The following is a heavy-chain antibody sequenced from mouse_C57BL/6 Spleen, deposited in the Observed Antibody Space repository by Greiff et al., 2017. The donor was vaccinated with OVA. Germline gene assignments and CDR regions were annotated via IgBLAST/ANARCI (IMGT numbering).Heavy chain of an antibody. D-gene: IGHD1-1*01. Sequence: EVKLVESGGGLVKPGGSLKLSCAASGFTFSDYGMHWVRQAPEKGLEWVAYISSGSSTLYYADTVKGRFTISRDNAKNTLFLQMTSLRSEDTAMYYCAREGPYYYGSRDWYFDVWGTGTTVTVSS. CDR1: GFTFSDYG. CDR3: AREGPYYYGSRDWYFDV. V-gene: IGHV5-17*01. CDR2: ISSGSSTL. J-gene: IGHJ1*03.